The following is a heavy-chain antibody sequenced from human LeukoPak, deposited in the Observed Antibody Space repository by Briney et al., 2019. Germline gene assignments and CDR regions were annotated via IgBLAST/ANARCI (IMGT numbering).Heavy chain of an antibody. Sequence: PGGSLRLSCAASGFTFSSYSMNWVRQAPGKGLEWVSYISSSSSTIYYADSVKGRFTISRDNAKNSLYLQMNSLRDEDTAVYYCASTITIFGVVNPVFYGMDVWGQGTTVTVS. J-gene: IGHJ6*02. CDR3: ASTITIFGVVNPVFYGMDV. CDR1: GFTFSSYS. CDR2: ISSSSSTI. D-gene: IGHD3-3*01. V-gene: IGHV3-48*02.